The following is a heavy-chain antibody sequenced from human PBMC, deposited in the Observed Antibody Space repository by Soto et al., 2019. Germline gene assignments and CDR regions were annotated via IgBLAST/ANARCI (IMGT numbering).Heavy chain of an antibody. Sequence: QVQLVQSGAEVKKPGSSVKVSCKASGGTFSSYAISWVRQAPGQGLEWMGGIIPIFGTADYAQKFQGRVTITADESTSTAFMELCSLRSEDTAVYYCARHVPAAGYYYGMDVWGQGTTVTVSS. CDR2: IIPIFGTA. CDR3: ARHVPAAGYYYGMDV. J-gene: IGHJ6*02. D-gene: IGHD2-2*01. V-gene: IGHV1-69*12. CDR1: GGTFSSYA.